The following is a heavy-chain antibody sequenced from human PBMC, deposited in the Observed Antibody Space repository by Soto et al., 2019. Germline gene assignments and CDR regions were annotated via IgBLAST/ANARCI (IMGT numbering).Heavy chain of an antibody. D-gene: IGHD6-13*01. CDR3: AREGVSSSWYNYYGLDV. CDR2: IYYSGST. CDR1: GGSISSYY. Sequence: QVQLQESGPGLVKPSETLSLTCTVSGGSISSYYWSWIRQPPGKGLEWIGYIYYSGSTNYNPSLKRRVTISVDTSKTQFSPKLSSVTAADTAVYYCAREGVSSSWYNYYGLDVWGQGTTVTVSS. V-gene: IGHV4-59*01. J-gene: IGHJ6*02.